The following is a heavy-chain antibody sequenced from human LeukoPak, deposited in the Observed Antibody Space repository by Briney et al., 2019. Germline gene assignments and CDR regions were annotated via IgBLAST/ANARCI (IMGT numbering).Heavy chain of an antibody. CDR3: ARAMRSGYDY. V-gene: IGHV3-48*02. CDR1: GFTFSNYG. CDR2: IGSSSSPI. Sequence: AGGSLRLSCAASGFTFSNYGMNWVRQAPGKGLEWVSYIGSSSSPIYYADTVKGRFTISRDNAKNSLYLQMNSLRDEDTAVYYCARAMRSGYDYWGQGTLVTVSS. D-gene: IGHD5-12*01. J-gene: IGHJ4*02.